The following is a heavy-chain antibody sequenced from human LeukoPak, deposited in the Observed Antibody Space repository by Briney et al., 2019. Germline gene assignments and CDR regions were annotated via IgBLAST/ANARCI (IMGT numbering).Heavy chain of an antibody. D-gene: IGHD5-12*01. J-gene: IGHJ4*02. CDR1: GGTFNNYA. CDR2: VVPMFGIR. CDR3: ATEPSRSYSFDHLDF. Sequence: ASVKVSFKTSGGTFNNYAISWVRQAPGQGLEWMGRVVPMFGIRNYPQTFRGRVNITADKATNTVYMELRSLRAEDTAIYYCATEPSRSYSFDHLDFWGLGTPVTVSS. V-gene: IGHV1-69*04.